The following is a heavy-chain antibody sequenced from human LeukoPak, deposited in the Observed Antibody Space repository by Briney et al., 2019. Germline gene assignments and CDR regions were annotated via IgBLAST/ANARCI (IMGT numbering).Heavy chain of an antibody. CDR1: GASITSHNW. Sequence: PSGTLSLTCAVSGASITSHNWWWSWVRQPPGKELEWIGEIYHSGSTNYNPSVKSRVTMSVDKSKNQFSLKLRSVTAADTAVYYCASAEPRGNFWFPHWGQGTLVTVSS. J-gene: IGHJ5*02. CDR2: IYHSGST. CDR3: ASAEPRGNFWFPH. V-gene: IGHV4-4*02. D-gene: IGHD5-24*01.